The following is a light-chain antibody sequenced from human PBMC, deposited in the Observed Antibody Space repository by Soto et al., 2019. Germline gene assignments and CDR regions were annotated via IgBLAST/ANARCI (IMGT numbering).Light chain of an antibody. V-gene: IGKV3-20*01. J-gene: IGKJ1*01. CDR1: HSVSSSY. CDR2: SAS. CDR3: QQYGYSFWT. Sequence: EILWTQSPDHRSPSPPARATLSCRVGHSVSSSYLAWYQQKPGQAPRLLIYSASSRATGIPDRFSGSGSGTDYTLTISRLEPEDSAVYYCQQYGYSFWTFGQGSKVDI.